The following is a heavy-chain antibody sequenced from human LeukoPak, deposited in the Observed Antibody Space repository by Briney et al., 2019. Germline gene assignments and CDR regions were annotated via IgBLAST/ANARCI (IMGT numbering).Heavy chain of an antibody. J-gene: IGHJ3*02. D-gene: IGHD6-6*01. CDR2: IYYSGST. CDR1: GASITTYY. V-gene: IGHV4-59*01. CDR3: ARAMYSSSSGAFDI. Sequence: SETLSLTCTVSGASITTYYWSWIRQPPGKELEWIGYIYYSGSTNYNPSLKSRVTISVDTSKNQFSLKLSSVTAADTAVYYCARAMYSSSSGAFDIWGQGTMVTVSS.